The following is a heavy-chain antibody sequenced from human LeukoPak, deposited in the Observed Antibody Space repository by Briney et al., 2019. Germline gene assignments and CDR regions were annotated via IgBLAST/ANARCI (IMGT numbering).Heavy chain of an antibody. CDR2: ISYDGNNA. J-gene: IGHJ4*02. V-gene: IGHV3-23*01. Sequence: GGPLRLSCVASGFTSRGSAMSWVSQAPGKGLDWVSLISYDGNNAYYADSVKGRFTISRDISNNTLFLQMDSLRAEDTAVYYCAKDGGVTTVVGWYFDYWGQGTLVTVSS. D-gene: IGHD4-11*01. CDR1: GFTSRGSA. CDR3: AKDGGVTTVVGWYFDY.